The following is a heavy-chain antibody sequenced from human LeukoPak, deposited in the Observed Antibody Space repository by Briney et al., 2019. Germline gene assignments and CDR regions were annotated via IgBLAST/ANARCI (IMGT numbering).Heavy chain of an antibody. D-gene: IGHD6-13*01. Sequence: SETLSPTCTVSGGSISSGGSYWSWIRQHPGKGLEWIGYIYYSGSTYYNPSLKSRVTISVDTSKNQFSLKLSSVTAADTAVYCCARDGAAAGNHWFDPWGQGTLVTVSS. CDR3: ARDGAAAGNHWFDP. J-gene: IGHJ5*02. CDR1: GGSISSGGSY. V-gene: IGHV4-31*03. CDR2: IYYSGST.